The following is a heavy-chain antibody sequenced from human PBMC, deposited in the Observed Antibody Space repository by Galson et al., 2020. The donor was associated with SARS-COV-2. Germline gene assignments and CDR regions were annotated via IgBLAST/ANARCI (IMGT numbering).Heavy chain of an antibody. J-gene: IGHJ4*02. CDR3: ERGGVLGTTGDFEF. Sequence: SVKVSCKASGNKFKIFAMSWVRQAPGQGLEWMGGIIPIIGTPKYAQKFQGRITISADESTTTAYMELNNLRSEDTAIYYCERGGVLGTTGDFEFWGQGTLVTVSS. V-gene: IGHV1-69*13. CDR2: IIPIIGTP. D-gene: IGHD1-1*01. CDR1: GNKFKIFA.